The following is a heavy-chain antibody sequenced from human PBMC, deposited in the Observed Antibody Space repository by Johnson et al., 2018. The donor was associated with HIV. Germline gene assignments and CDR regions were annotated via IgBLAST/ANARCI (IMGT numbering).Heavy chain of an antibody. Sequence: VQLVESGGGLVQPGGSLRLSCAASGFSSSRYAMHWIRQATGKGLEWVSGIGTTGDTYYPGSVKGRFTISRDHAKNSLHLQMNSLTAGDTAVYYCARIPGSGWDHDAFDIWGQGTMVTVSS. CDR3: ARIPGSGWDHDAFDI. D-gene: IGHD6-19*01. J-gene: IGHJ3*02. CDR2: IGTTGDT. CDR1: GFSSSRYA. V-gene: IGHV3-13*01.